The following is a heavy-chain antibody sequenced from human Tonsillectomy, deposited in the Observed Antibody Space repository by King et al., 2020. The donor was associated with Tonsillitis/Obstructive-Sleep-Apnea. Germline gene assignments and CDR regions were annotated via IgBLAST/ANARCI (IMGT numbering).Heavy chain of an antibody. J-gene: IGHJ6*03. CDR1: GESFSGFY. D-gene: IGHD3-9*01. CDR2: ISHSGST. V-gene: IGHV4-34*01. CDR3: AKSYDVSTGYYNGHFMDV. Sequence: VQLQQWGAGLLKPSETLSLTCALYGESFSGFYWSWIRQPPGKGLEWIGEISHSGSTNYNPSLKSRVSISVDTSKNQLSLKLNSVTAADTAVYYCAKSYDVSTGYYNGHFMDVWGKGTTVTVSS.